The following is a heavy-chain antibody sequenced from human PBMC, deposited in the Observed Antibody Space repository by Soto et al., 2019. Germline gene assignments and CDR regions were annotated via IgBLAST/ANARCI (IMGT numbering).Heavy chain of an antibody. J-gene: IGHJ5*02. CDR1: GYTFTSYG. D-gene: IGHD5-12*01. CDR3: ARERGFLYDAPLNWFDP. CDR2: INPSGGST. Sequence: GASVKVSCKASGYTFTSYGISWVRQAPGQGLEWMGWINPSGGSTSYAQKFQGRVTMTRDTSTSTVYMELSSLRSEDTAVYYCARERGFLYDAPLNWFDPWGQGTLVTVSS. V-gene: IGHV1-46*01.